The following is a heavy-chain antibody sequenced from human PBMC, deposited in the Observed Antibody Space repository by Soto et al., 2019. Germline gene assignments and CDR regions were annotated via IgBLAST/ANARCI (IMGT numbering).Heavy chain of an antibody. CDR2: IIPVFGSP. J-gene: IGHJ4*02. D-gene: IGHD1-7*01. V-gene: IGHV1-69*13. CDR3: AKGEGQWELPL. Sequence: SVKVSCKASGGFVRSDPISWVRQAPGQGPEWIGGIIPVFGSPTYAEKFQGRVTITADESSRTAYLELTSLKSEDTAVYFCAKGEGQWELPLWGQGTQVTVSS. CDR1: GGFVRSDP.